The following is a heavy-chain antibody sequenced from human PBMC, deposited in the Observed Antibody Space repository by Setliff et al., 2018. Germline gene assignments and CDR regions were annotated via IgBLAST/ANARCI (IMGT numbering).Heavy chain of an antibody. Sequence: SETLSLTCTVSGGSISSSSHYWGWIRQPPGKGLEWIGSIYYTGSTYYNPSLKSRVTMSVDTSKRQFSLKLGSATAADTAVHYCARDMGQPYYFESWGLGTLVTVSS. J-gene: IGHJ4*02. D-gene: IGHD1-1*01. CDR3: ARDMGQPYYFES. V-gene: IGHV4-39*07. CDR2: IYYTGST. CDR1: GGSISSSSHY.